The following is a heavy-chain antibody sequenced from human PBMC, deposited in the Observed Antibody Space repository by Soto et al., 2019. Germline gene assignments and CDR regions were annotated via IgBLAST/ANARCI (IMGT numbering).Heavy chain of an antibody. CDR2: IYHSGST. CDR1: GGSISSGGYS. J-gene: IGHJ4*02. V-gene: IGHV4-30-2*01. D-gene: IGHD5-12*01. Sequence: QLQLQESGPGLVKPSQTLSLTCAVSGGSISSGGYSWSWIRQPPGKGLEWIGYIYHSGSTYYNPSLKRRATISVARSKNQFSLQLSSVTAADTAVYYCAAGGGLPRYYWGQGTLVTVSS. CDR3: AAGGGLPRYY.